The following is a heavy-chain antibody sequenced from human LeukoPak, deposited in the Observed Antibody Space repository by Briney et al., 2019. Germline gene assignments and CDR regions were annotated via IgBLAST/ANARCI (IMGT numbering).Heavy chain of an antibody. D-gene: IGHD3-9*01. CDR1: GGSFSGYY. V-gene: IGHV4-34*01. Sequence: SSETLSLTCAVYGGSFSGYYWSWIRQPPGKGLEWIGEINHSGSTNYNPSLKSRVTISVDTSKNQFSLKLSSVTAADTAVYYCARTQGDILTGFGTAPPQDSDWGQGTLVTVSS. CDR3: ARTQGDILTGFGTAPPQDSD. J-gene: IGHJ4*02. CDR2: INHSGST.